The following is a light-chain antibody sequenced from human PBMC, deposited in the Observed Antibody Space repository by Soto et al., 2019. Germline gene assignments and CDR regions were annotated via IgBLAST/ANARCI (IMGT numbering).Light chain of an antibody. CDR2: DAS. V-gene: IGKV1-5*01. CDR3: QQYNSFPLT. CDR1: QSISTW. Sequence: DIRMTQSPSTLSASVGDRITITWRASQSISTWLAWYQQKSGKAPNLLIFDASTLKSGVPSRFSGSGSGTEFTLTISSLQPDDFATYFCQQYNSFPLTFGGGTKVEIX. J-gene: IGKJ4*01.